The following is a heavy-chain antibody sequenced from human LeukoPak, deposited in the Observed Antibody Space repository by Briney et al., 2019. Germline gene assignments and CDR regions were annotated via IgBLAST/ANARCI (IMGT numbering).Heavy chain of an antibody. CDR2: ISAYNGNT. CDR1: GYTFTSYG. D-gene: IGHD6-13*01. CDR3: ARERGGIHSSLFDY. V-gene: IGHV1-18*01. J-gene: IGHJ4*02. Sequence: GASVKVSCKASGYTFTSYGISWVRQAPGQGLEWMGWISAYNGNTNYAQKLQGRVTMTTDTSTSTAYMELRSLRSDDTAVYYCARERGGIHSSLFDYWGQGTLVTVSS.